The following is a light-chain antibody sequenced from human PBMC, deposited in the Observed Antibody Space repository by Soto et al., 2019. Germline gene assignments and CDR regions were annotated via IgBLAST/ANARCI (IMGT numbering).Light chain of an antibody. CDR2: DAS. J-gene: IGKJ1*01. Sequence: EIVLTQSPATLSLSPGERATLSCRASQSVSSYLAWYQQKPGQAPRLLIYDASNRATGIPARFSGSGSGTDFTLTISSIEPEDFAAYYCQQRSNWPPWTFGQGTKVEIK. V-gene: IGKV3-11*01. CDR1: QSVSSY. CDR3: QQRSNWPPWT.